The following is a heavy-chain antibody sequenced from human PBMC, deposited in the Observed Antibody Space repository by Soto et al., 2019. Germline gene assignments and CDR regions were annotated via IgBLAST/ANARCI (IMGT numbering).Heavy chain of an antibody. V-gene: IGHV4-31*03. D-gene: IGHD1-1*01. CDR2: IYSSGSP. CDR1: GGSISSGGYY. CDR3: ARWPQLEPRFDY. J-gene: IGHJ4*02. Sequence: QVQLQESGPGLVKPSQTLSLTCTVSGGSISSGGYYWSWIRHPPGKVLEWIGYIYSSGSPYYNPSLKSRVTISVDTSKNQFSLKLSSVTAADTAVYYCARWPQLEPRFDYWGQGTLVTVSS.